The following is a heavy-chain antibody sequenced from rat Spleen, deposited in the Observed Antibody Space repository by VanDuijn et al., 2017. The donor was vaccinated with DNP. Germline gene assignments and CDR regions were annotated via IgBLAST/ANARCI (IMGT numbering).Heavy chain of an antibody. Sequence: EVQLVESGGGLVQPGRSMKLSCAASGFPFPSFLMAWVRKAPTKGLGWVATISSNGGSTYYRDSVKGRFTVSRDNAKTTLYLQMNGLRSEDTATYYCARRTRGSPFDYWGQGVMVTVSS. V-gene: IGHV5-46*01. CDR3: ARRTRGSPFDY. CDR2: ISSNGGST. CDR1: GFPFPSFL. J-gene: IGHJ2*01. D-gene: IGHD5-1*01.